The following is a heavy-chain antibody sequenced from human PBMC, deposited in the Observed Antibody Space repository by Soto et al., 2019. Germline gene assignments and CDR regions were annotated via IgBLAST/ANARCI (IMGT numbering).Heavy chain of an antibody. Sequence: SETLSLTCTVSGDSISSSNYYWGWIRQPPGKGLEWIANIYYSGITYCNPSLKSRVAISVDTSKNQFSLKLSSVTAADTAIYYCARSNSGYYKWFDPWGQGTLVTVS. V-gene: IGHV4-39*01. CDR3: ARSNSGYYKWFDP. CDR1: GDSISSSNYY. D-gene: IGHD3-22*01. CDR2: IYYSGIT. J-gene: IGHJ5*02.